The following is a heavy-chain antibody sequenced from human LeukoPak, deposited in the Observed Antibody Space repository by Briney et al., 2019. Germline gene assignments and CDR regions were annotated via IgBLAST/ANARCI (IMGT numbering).Heavy chain of an antibody. CDR3: AKDEEWFGDLPGRNFDY. D-gene: IGHD3-10*01. J-gene: IGHJ4*02. Sequence: GGSLRLSCAASGFTFSSYAMSWVRQAPGKGLEWVSAISGSGGSTYYADSAKGRFTISRDNSKNTLYLQMNSLRAEDTAVYYCAKDEEWFGDLPGRNFDYWGQGTLVTVSS. CDR2: ISGSGGST. V-gene: IGHV3-23*01. CDR1: GFTFSSYA.